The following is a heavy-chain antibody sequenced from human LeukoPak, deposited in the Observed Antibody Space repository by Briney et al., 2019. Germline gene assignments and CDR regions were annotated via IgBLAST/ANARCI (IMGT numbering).Heavy chain of an antibody. D-gene: IGHD3-22*01. V-gene: IGHV3-53*01. CDR1: GFTVSGIY. Sequence: GGSLRLSCAASGFTVSGIYMGWVRQAPGKGLEWVSVIYSGGSTYYADSVKGRFTISRDNSKNTLYLQMNSLRAEDTAVYYCATPHSDSSGYFDYWGQRTLVTVSS. J-gene: IGHJ4*02. CDR3: ATPHSDSSGYFDY. CDR2: IYSGGST.